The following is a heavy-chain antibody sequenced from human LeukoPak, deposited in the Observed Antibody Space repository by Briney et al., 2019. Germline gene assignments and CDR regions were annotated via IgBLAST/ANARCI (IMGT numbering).Heavy chain of an antibody. CDR1: GFTFSRYT. CDR2: ISYDGSNK. V-gene: IGHV3-30-3*01. CDR3: ACEENSSGYSFDY. Sequence: TGGSLRLSCAASGFTFSRYTMHWVRRAPGKGLEWVAVISYDGSNKYYADSVKGRFTISRDNSKNTLYLQMNSLRAEDTAVYYCACEENSSGYSFDYWGQGTLVTVSS. J-gene: IGHJ4*02. D-gene: IGHD3-22*01.